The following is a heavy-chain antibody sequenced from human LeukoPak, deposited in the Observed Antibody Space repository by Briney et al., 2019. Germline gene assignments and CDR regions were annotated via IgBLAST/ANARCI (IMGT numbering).Heavy chain of an antibody. CDR2: IKQDGSEK. V-gene: IGHV3-7*01. CDR1: GFTFSSYW. J-gene: IGHJ5*02. D-gene: IGHD3-16*02. Sequence: GGSLRLSCAAPGFTFSSYWMSWVRQAPGKGLEWVANIKQDGSEKYYVDSVKGRFTISRDNAKNSLYLQMNSLRAEDTAVYYCARDSLRAWAWGQGTLVTVSS. CDR3: ARDSLRAWA.